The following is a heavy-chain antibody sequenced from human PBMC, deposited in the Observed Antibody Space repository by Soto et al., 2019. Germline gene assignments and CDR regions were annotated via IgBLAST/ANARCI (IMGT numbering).Heavy chain of an antibody. Sequence: QVQLVESGGGVVQPGRSLRRSCAASGFTFSSYAMHWVRQAPGKGLEWVAVISYDGSNKYYADSVKGRFTISRDNSKNTLYLQMNSLRAEDTAVYYCARGIAAVSGDDAFDIWGQGTMVTVSS. V-gene: IGHV3-30-3*01. CDR2: ISYDGSNK. D-gene: IGHD6-13*01. CDR3: ARGIAAVSGDDAFDI. CDR1: GFTFSSYA. J-gene: IGHJ3*02.